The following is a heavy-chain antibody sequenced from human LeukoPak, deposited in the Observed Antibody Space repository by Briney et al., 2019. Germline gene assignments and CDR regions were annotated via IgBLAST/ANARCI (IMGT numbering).Heavy chain of an antibody. CDR2: INPSGGST. Sequence: GASVKVSCKASGYTFTSYYMHWVRQAPGQGLEWMGIINPSGGSTSYAQKFQGRVTMTRDTSTSTVYMELSSLRSEDTAVYYCARAAVDGSGIFYYYYYMDVWGKGTTVTISS. V-gene: IGHV1-46*01. CDR3: ARAAVDGSGIFYYYYYMDV. J-gene: IGHJ6*03. D-gene: IGHD3-10*01. CDR1: GYTFTSYY.